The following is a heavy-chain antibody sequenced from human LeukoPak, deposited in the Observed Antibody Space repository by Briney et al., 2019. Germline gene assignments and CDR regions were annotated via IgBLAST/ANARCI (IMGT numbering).Heavy chain of an antibody. CDR2: INAGNGNT. CDR1: GYTFTSYA. D-gene: IGHD1-26*01. J-gene: IGHJ4*02. CDR3: ATDHSRTGSYFLDY. V-gene: IGHV1-3*01. Sequence: GASVKVSCKASGYTFTSYAMHWVRQAPGQRLEWMGWINAGNGNTKYSQKFQGRVTITRDTSASTAYMELSSLRSEDTAVYYCATDHSRTGSYFLDYWGQGTLVTVSS.